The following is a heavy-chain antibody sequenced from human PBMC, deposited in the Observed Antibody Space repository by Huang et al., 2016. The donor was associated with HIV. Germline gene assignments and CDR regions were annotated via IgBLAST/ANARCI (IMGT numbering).Heavy chain of an antibody. Sequence: QVQLVESGGGVVQPGRSLRLSCAASGFPFNHHAMHWVRQAPGKGMEWVAVISNDGSNNYYAGSVKGRFTISRDSSKSTLFLHMTSLRTEDTAVYYCARAKDTWDAYDIWGQGTMVIVSS. V-gene: IGHV3-30-3*01. D-gene: IGHD5-18*01. CDR3: ARAKDTWDAYDI. J-gene: IGHJ3*02. CDR2: ISNDGSNN. CDR1: GFPFNHHA.